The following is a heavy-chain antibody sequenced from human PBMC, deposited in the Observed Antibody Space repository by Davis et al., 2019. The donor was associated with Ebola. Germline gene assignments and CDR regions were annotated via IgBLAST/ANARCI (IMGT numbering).Heavy chain of an antibody. CDR3: AREAVWRFDP. D-gene: IGHD3-16*01. V-gene: IGHV3-7*03. Sequence: GESLKISCAASGFSFSSHWMSWVRQAPGKGLEWVANIRQDGSEKHYVDSVKGRFTISRDKAKNSLYLQMNSLRAEDTAVYYCAREAVWRFDPWGQGTLVTVSS. CDR2: IRQDGSEK. CDR1: GFSFSSHW. J-gene: IGHJ5*02.